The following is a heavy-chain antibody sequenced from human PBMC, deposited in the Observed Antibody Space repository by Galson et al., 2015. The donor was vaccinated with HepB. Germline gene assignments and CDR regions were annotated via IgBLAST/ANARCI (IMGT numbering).Heavy chain of an antibody. CDR3: ARGTSGSRATFIDP. D-gene: IGHD6-19*01. V-gene: IGHV4-34*01. Sequence: LSLTCAVYGGSFSGYYWSWIRQPPGKGLEWIGEINHSGSTNYNPSLKSRVTISVDTSKNQFSLKLSSVTAADTAVYYCARGTSGSRATFIDPWGQGTLVTVSS. J-gene: IGHJ5*02. CDR1: GGSFSGYY. CDR2: INHSGST.